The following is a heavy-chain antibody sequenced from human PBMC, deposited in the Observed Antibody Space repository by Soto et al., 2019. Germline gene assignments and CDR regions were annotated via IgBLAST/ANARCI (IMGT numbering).Heavy chain of an antibody. V-gene: IGHV3-13*01. CDR3: ARGGDRFDGMDV. Sequence: EVQLVESGGGLVQPGGSLRLSCAASGFGFNGYDMHWVRQAPGQNLEWVAAISTAGDTYYLGSVKGRFTISREDAKNSLSLQMNSLRVGDTAVYYCARGGDRFDGMDVWGQGTTVTVSS. J-gene: IGHJ6*02. D-gene: IGHD3-16*01. CDR2: ISTAGDT. CDR1: GFGFNGYD.